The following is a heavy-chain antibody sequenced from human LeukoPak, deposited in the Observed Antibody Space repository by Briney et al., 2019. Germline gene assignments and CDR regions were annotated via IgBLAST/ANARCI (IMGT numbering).Heavy chain of an antibody. J-gene: IGHJ4*02. CDR2: ISGSGGNT. CDR3: ARGRGGDYVPSRFDY. Sequence: GGSLRLSCSASGFAFSGFAMGWVRQAPGKGLEWVSSISGSGGNTYYADSVEGRFTVSRDNSKNALYLQMNSLRAEDTALYYCARGRGGDYVPSRFDYWGQGTLVTVSS. CDR1: GFAFSGFA. D-gene: IGHD4-17*01. V-gene: IGHV3-23*01.